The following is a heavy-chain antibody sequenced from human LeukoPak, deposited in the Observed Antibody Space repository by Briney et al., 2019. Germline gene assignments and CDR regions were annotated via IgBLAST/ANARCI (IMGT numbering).Heavy chain of an antibody. J-gene: IGHJ3*02. CDR3: ASAPLSMRWTENAFDI. CDR2: VITIFGTA. V-gene: IGHV1-69*01. Sequence: SSVTLSCTCSGYSVSSYAYSWVRHRPGQGLELMGVVITIFGTANYAQNVQGGVTITADESTSTAYMELSRLRSEDTDVYYCASAPLSMRWTENAFDIWGQGTRVTVSS. CDR1: GYSVSSYA. D-gene: IGHD2/OR15-2a*01.